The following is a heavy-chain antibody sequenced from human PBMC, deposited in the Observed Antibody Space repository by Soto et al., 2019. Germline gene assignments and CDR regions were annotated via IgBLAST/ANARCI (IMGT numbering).Heavy chain of an antibody. J-gene: IGHJ3*02. CDR1: GGSISSGGYY. D-gene: IGHD3-22*01. Sequence: SETLSLTCTVSGGSISSGGYYWSWIRQHPGKGLEWTGYIYYSGSTYYNPSLKSRVTISVDTSKNQFSLKLSSVTAADTAVYYCARSSGYYGVRAFDIWGQGTMVTVSS. V-gene: IGHV4-31*03. CDR2: IYYSGST. CDR3: ARSSGYYGVRAFDI.